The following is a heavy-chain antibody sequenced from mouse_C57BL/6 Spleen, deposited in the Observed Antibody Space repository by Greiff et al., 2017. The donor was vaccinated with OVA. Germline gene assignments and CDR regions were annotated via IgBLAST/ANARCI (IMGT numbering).Heavy chain of an antibody. V-gene: IGHV1-74*01. CDR1: GYTFTSYW. CDR3: AIKGGNWDQYFDV. D-gene: IGHD4-1*01. J-gene: IGHJ1*03. Sequence: QVQLKQPGAELVKPGASVKVSCKASGYTFTSYWMHWVKQRPGQGLEWIGRIHPSDSDTNYNQKFKGKATLTVDKSSSTAYMQLSSLTSEDSAVYYCAIKGGNWDQYFDVWGTGTTVTVSS. CDR2: IHPSDSDT.